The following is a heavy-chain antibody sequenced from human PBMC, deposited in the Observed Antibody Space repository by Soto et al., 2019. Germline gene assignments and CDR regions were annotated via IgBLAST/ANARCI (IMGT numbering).Heavy chain of an antibody. J-gene: IGHJ4*02. CDR2: IDYSGST. V-gene: IGHV4-61*01. CDR3: ARIASPRYYLDY. Sequence: SETLSLTCTVSGGSVSSGSYYWSWIRQPPGKGLEWIGYIDYSGSTNYNPSLKSRVTISVDTSKNQFSLKLSSVTAANTAVYYCARIASPRYYLDYWGQGTLVTVSS. D-gene: IGHD2-15*01. CDR1: GGSVSSGSYY.